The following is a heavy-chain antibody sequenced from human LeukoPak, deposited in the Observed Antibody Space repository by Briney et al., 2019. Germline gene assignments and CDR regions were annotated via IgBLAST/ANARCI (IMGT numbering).Heavy chain of an antibody. D-gene: IGHD3-10*01. CDR3: ARDQLWFGELLFDY. CDR1: GFTFSSYA. Sequence: GGSLRLSCAASGFTFSSYAMSWVRQAPGKGAEWVSGVSGSGGSTYYADSVKGRFTISRDNSKNTLYLQMNSLRAEDTAVYYCARDQLWFGELLFDYWGQGTLVTVSS. J-gene: IGHJ4*02. CDR2: VSGSGGST. V-gene: IGHV3-23*01.